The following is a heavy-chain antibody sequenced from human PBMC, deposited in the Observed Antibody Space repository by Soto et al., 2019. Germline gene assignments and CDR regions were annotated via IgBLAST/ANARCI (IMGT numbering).Heavy chain of an antibody. CDR2: IYYSGST. CDR3: ARDYYDFWSGSIVDYGMDV. CDR1: GGSISSGGYY. J-gene: IGHJ6*02. D-gene: IGHD3-3*01. V-gene: IGHV4-61*08. Sequence: SETLSLTCTVSGGSISSGGYYWSWIRQHPGKGLEWIGYIYYSGSTNYNPSLKSRVTISVDTSKNQFSLKLSSVTAADTAVYYCARDYYDFWSGSIVDYGMDVWGQGTTVTVSS.